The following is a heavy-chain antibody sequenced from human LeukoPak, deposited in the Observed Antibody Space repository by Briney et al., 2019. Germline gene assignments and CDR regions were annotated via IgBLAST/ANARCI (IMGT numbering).Heavy chain of an antibody. CDR1: GGSISSGGYY. Sequence: PSQTLSLTCTVSGGSISSGGYYWSWIRQHPGKGLEWIGYIYYSGSTYHNPSLKSRVTISVDTSKNQFSLKLSSVTAADTAVYYCARTRKVVVAALDWFDPWGQGTLVTVSS. CDR3: ARTRKVVVAALDWFDP. CDR2: IYYSGST. V-gene: IGHV4-31*03. D-gene: IGHD2-15*01. J-gene: IGHJ5*02.